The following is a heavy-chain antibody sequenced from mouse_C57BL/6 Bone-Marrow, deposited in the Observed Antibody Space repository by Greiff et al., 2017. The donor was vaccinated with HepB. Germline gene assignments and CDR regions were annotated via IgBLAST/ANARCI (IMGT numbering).Heavy chain of an antibody. V-gene: IGHV1-18*01. Sequence: EVQLQQSGPELVKPGASVKIPCKASGYTFTDYNMDWVKQSHGKSLEWIGAINPNNGGTIYNQKFKGKATLTVDKSSSTAYMELRSLTSEDTAVYYCARDYGSSYTFPYFDYWGQGTTLTVSS. CDR2: INPNNGGT. CDR3: ARDYGSSYTFPYFDY. CDR1: GYTFTDYN. D-gene: IGHD1-1*01. J-gene: IGHJ2*01.